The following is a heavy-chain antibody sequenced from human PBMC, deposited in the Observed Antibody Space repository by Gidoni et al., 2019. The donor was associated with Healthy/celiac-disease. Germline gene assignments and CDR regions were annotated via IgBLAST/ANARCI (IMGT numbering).Heavy chain of an antibody. J-gene: IGHJ4*02. V-gene: IGHV4-39*07. D-gene: IGHD5-18*01. CDR3: ASRGYSYGSPFDY. CDR2: IYYSGST. Sequence: QLQLQESGPGLVKPSETLSLTCTVSVGSISSSSYYWGWIRQPPGKGLEWIGSIYYSGSTYYNPSLKSRVTISVDTSKNQFSLKLSSVTAADTAVYYCASRGYSYGSPFDYWGQGTLVTVSS. CDR1: VGSISSSSYY.